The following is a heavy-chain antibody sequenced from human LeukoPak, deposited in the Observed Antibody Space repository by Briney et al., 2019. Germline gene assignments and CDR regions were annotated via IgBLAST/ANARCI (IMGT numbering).Heavy chain of an antibody. CDR3: ARRVVVAATLGAFDI. CDR1: GGSISSYY. J-gene: IGHJ3*02. Sequence: SETLSLTCTVPGGSISSYYWSWIRRPPGKGLEGIGYIYTSGSTNYNPSLKSRVTISVDTSKNQFSLKLSSVTAADTAVYYCARRVVVAATLGAFDIGGQGTMVTVAS. D-gene: IGHD2-15*01. V-gene: IGHV4-4*09. CDR2: IYTSGST.